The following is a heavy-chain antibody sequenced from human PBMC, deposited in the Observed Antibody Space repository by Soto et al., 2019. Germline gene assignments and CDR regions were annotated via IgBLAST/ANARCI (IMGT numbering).Heavy chain of an antibody. CDR2: MNPNSGNT. V-gene: IGHV1-8*01. CDR3: ARGECSGGSCYSWVGYYYYYMDV. CDR1: GYTFTSYD. D-gene: IGHD2-15*01. J-gene: IGHJ6*03. Sequence: QVQLVQSGAEVKKPGASVKVSCKASGYTFTSYDINWVRQATGQGLEWMGWMNPNSGNTGYAQKFQGRVTMTRYTSISTAYMELSSLRSEDTAVYYCARGECSGGSCYSWVGYYYYYMDVWGKGTTVTVSS.